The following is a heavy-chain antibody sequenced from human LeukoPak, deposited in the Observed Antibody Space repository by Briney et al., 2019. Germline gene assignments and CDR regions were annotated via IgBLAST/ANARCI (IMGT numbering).Heavy chain of an antibody. Sequence: GGSLRLSCAASGFTFSSYAMSWVRQAPGKGLEWVSSISGSGGSTYYADSVKGRFTISRDNAKNSLYLQMNSLRAEDTAVYYCARRQRYFDWLLPYDYWGQGTLVTVSS. CDR1: GFTFSSYA. J-gene: IGHJ4*02. D-gene: IGHD3-9*01. CDR3: ARRQRYFDWLLPYDY. V-gene: IGHV3-23*01. CDR2: ISGSGGST.